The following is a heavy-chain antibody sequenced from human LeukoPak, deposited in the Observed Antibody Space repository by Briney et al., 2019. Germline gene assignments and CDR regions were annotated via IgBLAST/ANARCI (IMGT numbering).Heavy chain of an antibody. V-gene: IGHV1-18*01. D-gene: IGHD2-15*01. CDR3: ASPDFGYCSGGSCFNYYYGMDV. J-gene: IGHJ6*02. CDR1: GYTFTSYG. CDR2: NSAYNGNT. Sequence: ASVKVSCKASGYTFTSYGISWVRQAPGQGLEWMGWNSAYNGNTKYSQKFQGRVTITRDTSASTAYMELSSLRSEDTAVYYCASPDFGYCSGGSCFNYYYGMDVWGQGTTVTVSS.